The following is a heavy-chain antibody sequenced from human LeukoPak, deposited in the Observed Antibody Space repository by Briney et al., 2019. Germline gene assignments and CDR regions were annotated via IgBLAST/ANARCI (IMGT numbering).Heavy chain of an antibody. CDR1: GGSISSNSYY. Sequence: PSETLSLTCSVSGGSISSNSYYWGWIRQPPGKGLEWIGSIYHSGSTYYNPSLKSRVTISVDTSKNQFSLKLSSVTAADTAVYYCARIDGYHKSLDYWGQGTLVTVSS. J-gene: IGHJ4*02. CDR2: IYHSGST. D-gene: IGHD5-24*01. CDR3: ARIDGYHKSLDY. V-gene: IGHV4-39*07.